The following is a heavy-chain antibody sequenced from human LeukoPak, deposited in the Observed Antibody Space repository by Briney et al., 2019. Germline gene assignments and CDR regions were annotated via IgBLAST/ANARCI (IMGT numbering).Heavy chain of an antibody. CDR2: IKQDGSEK. J-gene: IGHJ4*02. CDR3: AGDRGCSSTSCSNFDY. Sequence: GGSLRLSCAASGFTFSSYWMSWVRQAPGKGLEWVANIKQDGSEKYYVDSVKGRFTISRDNAKNSLYLQMNSLRAEDTAVYYCAGDRGCSSTSCSNFDYWGQGTLVTVSS. V-gene: IGHV3-7*01. D-gene: IGHD2-2*01. CDR1: GFTFSSYW.